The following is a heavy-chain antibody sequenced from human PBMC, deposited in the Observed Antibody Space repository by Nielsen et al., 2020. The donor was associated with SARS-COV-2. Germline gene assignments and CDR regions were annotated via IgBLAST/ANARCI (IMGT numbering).Heavy chain of an antibody. V-gene: IGHV3-9*01. CDR2: ISWNSGSI. Sequence: GGFLRLSCAASGFTFDDYAMHWVRQAPGKGLEWVSGISWNSGSIGYADSVKGRFTISRDNAKNSLYLQMNSLRAEDTALYHCARRDDSSGYYLFDYWGQGTLVTVSS. D-gene: IGHD3-22*01. CDR1: GFTFDDYA. J-gene: IGHJ4*02. CDR3: ARRDDSSGYYLFDY.